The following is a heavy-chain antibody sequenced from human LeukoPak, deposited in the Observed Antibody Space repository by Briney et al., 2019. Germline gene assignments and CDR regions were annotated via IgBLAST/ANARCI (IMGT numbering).Heavy chain of an antibody. CDR2: IWNDGSNK. D-gene: IGHD1-26*01. J-gene: IGHJ4*02. Sequence: GRSLRLSCAASGFTFSIYGMHWVRQSPGKGLEWVAVIWNDGSNKYYADSVKGRFTISRDNSKNTLFLQMNGLRAEDTAVYYCARASGSYDYWGQGTLVTVSS. V-gene: IGHV3-33*01. CDR1: GFTFSIYG. CDR3: ARASGSYDY.